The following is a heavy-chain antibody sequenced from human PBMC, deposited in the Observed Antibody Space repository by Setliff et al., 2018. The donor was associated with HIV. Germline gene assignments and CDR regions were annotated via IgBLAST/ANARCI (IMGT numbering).Heavy chain of an antibody. CDR2: MNPNSGNT. CDR3: ASQTGGRRAFEI. D-gene: IGHD3-16*01. CDR1: GYTFTSYD. V-gene: IGHV1-8*02. Sequence: ASVKVSCKASGYTFTSYDINWVRQATGQGLEWMGWMNPNSGNTGYAQKFQGRVTMTRNTSISTAYMELSSLRSEDTAVYYCASQTGGRRAFEIWGQGTVVTVSS. J-gene: IGHJ3*02.